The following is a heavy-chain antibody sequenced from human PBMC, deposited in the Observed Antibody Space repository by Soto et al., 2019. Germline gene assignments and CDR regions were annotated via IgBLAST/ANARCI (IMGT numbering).Heavy chain of an antibody. Sequence: QVQLVESGGGVVQPGTSLRVSCVGSGFTFRSYVIHWVRQAPGKGLEWAALTSYDGSDKYYGDSVRGRFTISRDNSRNTVDLQMDSLRLEDTALYYCARWGTTGGLDVWGQGTLVSVSS. CDR1: GFTFRSYV. J-gene: IGHJ1*01. V-gene: IGHV3-30*19. D-gene: IGHD3-16*01. CDR2: TSYDGSDK. CDR3: ARWGTTGGLDV.